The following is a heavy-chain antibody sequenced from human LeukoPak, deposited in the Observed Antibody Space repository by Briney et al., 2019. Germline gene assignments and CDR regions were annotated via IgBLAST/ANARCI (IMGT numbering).Heavy chain of an antibody. D-gene: IGHD3/OR15-3a*01. CDR2: IYHSGST. CDR1: GYSISSGYY. Sequence: SETLSLTCTVSGYSISSGYYWGWIRQPPGKGLEWIGSIYHSGSTYYNPSLKSRVTISVDTSKNQFSLKLSSVTAADTAVYYCARAWADWYYFDYWGQGTLVTVSS. J-gene: IGHJ4*02. CDR3: ARAWADWYYFDY. V-gene: IGHV4-38-2*02.